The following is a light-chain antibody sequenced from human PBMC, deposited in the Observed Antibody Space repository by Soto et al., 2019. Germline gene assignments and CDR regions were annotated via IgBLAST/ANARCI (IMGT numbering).Light chain of an antibody. CDR3: CSYAGSFYV. CDR1: SSDVGGYNS. V-gene: IGLV2-23*01. J-gene: IGLJ1*01. CDR2: EGS. Sequence: QSVLTQPASVSGSPGQSITISCTGTSSDVGGYNSVSWYQQHPGKAPKLMIYEGSKRPSGVSNRFSGSKSGNTASLTISGLQAEDEADYYFCSYAGSFYVFGPGTQVTVL.